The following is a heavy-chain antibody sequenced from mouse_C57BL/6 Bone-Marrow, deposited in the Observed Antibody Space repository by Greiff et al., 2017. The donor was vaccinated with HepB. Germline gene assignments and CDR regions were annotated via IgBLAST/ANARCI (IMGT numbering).Heavy chain of an antibody. CDR2: IDPSDSYT. Sequence: QVQLQQPGAELVMPGASVKLSCKASGYTFTSYWMHWVKQRPGQGLEWIGEIDPSDSYTNYNQKFKGKSTLTVDKSSSTAYMQLSSLTSEDSAVYYCVRSPLSQAWFAYWGQGTLVTVSA. J-gene: IGHJ3*01. D-gene: IGHD3-1*01. CDR1: GYTFTSYW. V-gene: IGHV1-69*01. CDR3: VRSPLSQAWFAY.